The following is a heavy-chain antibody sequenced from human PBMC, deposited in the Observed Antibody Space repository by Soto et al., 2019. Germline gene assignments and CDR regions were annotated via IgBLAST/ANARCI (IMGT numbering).Heavy chain of an antibody. J-gene: IGHJ3*02. Sequence: QVQLVQSGAEVKKPRSSVNVSCKASGGTFSSYAISWVLQAPGQGLEWMGGIIPIFGPANYAKKFQGRVTVAADQSTSTAYMELGSLRAEDTAVYYCARGVSSSGSDDAFDIWGQGTMVTVSS. CDR1: GGTFSSYA. CDR3: ARGVSSSGSDDAFDI. V-gene: IGHV1-69*12. D-gene: IGHD6-13*01. CDR2: IIPIFGPA.